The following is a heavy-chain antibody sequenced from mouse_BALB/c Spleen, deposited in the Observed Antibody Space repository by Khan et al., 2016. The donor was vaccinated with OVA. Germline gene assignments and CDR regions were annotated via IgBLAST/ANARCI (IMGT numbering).Heavy chain of an antibody. J-gene: IGHJ2*01. Sequence: EVQLLETGGGLVKPGGSLKLSCAASGFTFSTYTMSWVRQTPEKRLEWVATISSGGSYTYYPDSVKGRFTISRDNAKNTLYLQMSSLKSEDTAMYYCTRDRGNHLYYFDYWGQGTTLTVSS. CDR3: TRDRGNHLYYFDY. CDR2: ISSGGSYT. D-gene: IGHD2-1*01. CDR1: GFTFSTYT. V-gene: IGHV5-6-4*01.